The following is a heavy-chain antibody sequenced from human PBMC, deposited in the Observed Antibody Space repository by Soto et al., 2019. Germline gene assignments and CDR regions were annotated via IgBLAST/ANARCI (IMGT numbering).Heavy chain of an antibody. CDR3: ARGVGDYGYYYYSGMDV. CDR1: GFTFSSYS. CDR2: ISSSSSYI. Sequence: GGSLRLSCAASGFTFSSYSMNWVRQAPGKGLEWVSSISSSSSYIYYADSVKGRFTISRDNAKNSLYLQINSLRAEDTAVYYCARGVGDYGYYYYSGMDVWGQGTTVTVSS. V-gene: IGHV3-21*01. J-gene: IGHJ6*02. D-gene: IGHD4-17*01.